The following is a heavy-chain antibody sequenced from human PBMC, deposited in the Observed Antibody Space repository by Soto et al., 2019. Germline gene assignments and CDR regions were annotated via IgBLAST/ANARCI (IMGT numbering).Heavy chain of an antibody. CDR3: AREGSGYYGKPFDY. CDR2: IIPIFGTA. D-gene: IGHD4-17*01. CDR1: GGPFSSYA. V-gene: IGHV1-69*13. J-gene: IGHJ4*02. Sequence: SVKVSCKASGGPFSSYAFSWVRQARGQGLEWMGGIIPIFGTANYAQRFQGRVTITADESKSTAYMELSSLRSEDTAMYYCAREGSGYYGKPFDYWGEGTLVTVST.